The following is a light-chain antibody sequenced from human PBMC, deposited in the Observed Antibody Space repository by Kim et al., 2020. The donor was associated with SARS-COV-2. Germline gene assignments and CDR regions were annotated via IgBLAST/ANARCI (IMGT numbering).Light chain of an antibody. V-gene: IGKV1-5*01. CDR1: HNIITL. CDR2: DAS. CDR3: QQYTDYSPWT. J-gene: IGKJ1*01. Sequence: GDRLTITCRASHNIITLLAWYQQTPGRVPKLLIYDASILEGWVPSRFSGSRSGTEFTLTVSSLQPDDFATYYCQQYTDYSPWTFGQGTKLEI.